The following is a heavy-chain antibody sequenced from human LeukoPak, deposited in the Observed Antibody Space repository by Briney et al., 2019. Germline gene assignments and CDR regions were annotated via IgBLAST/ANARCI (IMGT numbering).Heavy chain of an antibody. D-gene: IGHD6-19*01. CDR1: GYTLTELS. V-gene: IGHV1-24*01. Sequence: ASVKVSCKVSGYTLTELSMHWVRQAPGKGLEWMGGFDPEDGETIYAQKFQGRVTMTEDTSTDTAYMELSSLRSEDTAVYYCATVRGYSSGWRNPQEALFDYWGQGTLVTVSS. CDR3: ATVRGYSSGWRNPQEALFDY. J-gene: IGHJ4*02. CDR2: FDPEDGET.